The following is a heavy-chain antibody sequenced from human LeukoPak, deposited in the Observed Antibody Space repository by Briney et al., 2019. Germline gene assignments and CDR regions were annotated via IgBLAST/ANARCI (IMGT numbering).Heavy chain of an antibody. CDR1: GGTFSSYA. Sequence: SVKVSCKASGGTFSSYAISWVRQAPGQGLEWMGGIIPIFGTANYAQKFQGRVIITADRSTNTAYMELSSLRFEDSAVYFCARHSSRGHYYDFDFWGQGSLVTVSS. CDR2: IIPIFGTA. V-gene: IGHV1-69*06. J-gene: IGHJ4*02. D-gene: IGHD3-22*01. CDR3: ARHSSRGHYYDFDF.